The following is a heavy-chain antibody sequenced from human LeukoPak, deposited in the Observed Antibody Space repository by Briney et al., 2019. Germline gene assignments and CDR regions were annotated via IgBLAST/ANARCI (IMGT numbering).Heavy chain of an antibody. CDR3: ARFRGDYASDY. Sequence: ASVKVSCKASGYTFTGYCLHCVRQAPGQGLEWMGWINPNSGGTNYAQKLQGRVTMTTDTSTSTAYMELRSLRSDDTAVYYCARFRGDYASDYWGQGTLVTVSS. V-gene: IGHV1-2*02. J-gene: IGHJ4*02. CDR2: INPNSGGT. D-gene: IGHD4-17*01. CDR1: GYTFTGYC.